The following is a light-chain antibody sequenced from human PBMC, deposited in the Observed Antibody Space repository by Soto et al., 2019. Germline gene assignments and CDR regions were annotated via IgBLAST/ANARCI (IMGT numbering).Light chain of an antibody. Sequence: QSVLTQPASVSGSPGQSITISCTGTSSDVGAYNYVSWYQQHPGKAPRLMIYDVTSRPSGVSNRFSGSKSGNTASLTISGLQAEDEADYYCSSYTGSATVVFGGGTKVTVL. CDR3: SSYTGSATVV. V-gene: IGLV2-14*01. CDR2: DVT. J-gene: IGLJ2*01. CDR1: SSDVGAYNY.